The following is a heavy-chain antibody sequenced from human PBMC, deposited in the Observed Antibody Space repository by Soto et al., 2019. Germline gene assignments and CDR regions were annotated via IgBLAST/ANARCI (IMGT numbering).Heavy chain of an antibody. CDR3: ARFFGSGFDY. D-gene: IGHD6-19*01. CDR2: ISTSGATR. CDR1: GFTFSTDS. V-gene: IGHV3-48*02. Sequence: EVQLVESGGGLVQPGGSLRLSCVASGFTFSTDSMNWVRQAPGKGLEWVAHISTSGATRYYADSVKGRFTISRDNAKTTLYLTMDSLRNGDTAVYYCARFFGSGFDYWGQGTLVTVSS. J-gene: IGHJ4*02.